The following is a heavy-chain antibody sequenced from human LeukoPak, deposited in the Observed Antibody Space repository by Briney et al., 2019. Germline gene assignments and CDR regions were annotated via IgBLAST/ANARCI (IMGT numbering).Heavy chain of an antibody. D-gene: IGHD4-11*01. CDR3: VKSLNSWHGWFDP. V-gene: IGHV3-23*01. Sequence: GGSLSLSCVASGFTFNNYAMNWVRQAPGRGLEWVSTIDGGGCTYYADSVKGRLTISRDNSKNTVYLQMNSLRAEDTAVYYCVKSLNSWHGWFDPWGQGTLVTVSS. CDR1: GFTFNNYA. CDR2: IDGGGCT. J-gene: IGHJ5*02.